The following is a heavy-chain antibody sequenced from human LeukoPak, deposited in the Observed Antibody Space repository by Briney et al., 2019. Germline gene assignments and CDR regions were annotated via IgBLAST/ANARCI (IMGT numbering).Heavy chain of an antibody. V-gene: IGHV1-2*06. D-gene: IGHD4-17*01. CDR3: ARDINYGDYAFDY. J-gene: IGHJ4*02. Sequence: ASVKVSCKASGYTFTGCYMHWVRQAPGQGLEWMGRINPNSGGTNYAQKFQGRVTMTRDTPISTAYMELSRLRSDDTAVYYCARDINYGDYAFDYWGQGTLVTVSS. CDR2: INPNSGGT. CDR1: GYTFTGCY.